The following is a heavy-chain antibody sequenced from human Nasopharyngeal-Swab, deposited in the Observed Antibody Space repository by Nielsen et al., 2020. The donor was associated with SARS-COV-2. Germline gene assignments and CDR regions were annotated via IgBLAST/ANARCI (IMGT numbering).Heavy chain of an antibody. CDR2: ISGSGGST. V-gene: IGHV3-23*01. CDR3: ARAVELWSNPSYFDS. J-gene: IGHJ4*02. Sequence: GGSLRLSCAASGFTFSSYAMSWVRQAPGKGLEWVSAISGSGGSTYYADSVKGRFTISRDNAKNSLYLQMNSLTAEDTAVYYCARAVELWSNPSYFDSWGQGTLVTVSS. D-gene: IGHD3-10*01. CDR1: GFTFSSYA.